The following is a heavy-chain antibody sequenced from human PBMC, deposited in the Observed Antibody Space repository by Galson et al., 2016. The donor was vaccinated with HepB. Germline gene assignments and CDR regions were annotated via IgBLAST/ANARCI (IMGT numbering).Heavy chain of an antibody. CDR1: GFTFSTYA. CDR3: AKRDLLWFGDPNAFDV. CDR2: NSGSGDT. V-gene: IGHV3-23*01. J-gene: IGHJ3*01. D-gene: IGHD3-10*01. Sequence: SLRLSCAASGFTFSTYAMSWVRQAPGKGLEWVSGNSGSGDTKFADSVKGRFTISRDNSKNTLFLHMSSLRAEDTAVYYCAKRDLLWFGDPNAFDVWGQGTMVTVSS.